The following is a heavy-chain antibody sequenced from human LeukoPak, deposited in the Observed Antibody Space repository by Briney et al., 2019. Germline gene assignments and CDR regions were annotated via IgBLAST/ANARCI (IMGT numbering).Heavy chain of an antibody. CDR1: GRSFSGYH. J-gene: IGHJ4*02. V-gene: IGHV4-34*01. D-gene: IGHD6-13*01. Sequence: SETLSLTCAVSGRSFSGYHWSWIRQPPGKGLEWIGEINHSGSTNYNPSLKSRVTISVDTSKNQFSLKLNSVTAADTAVYYCVRYSIAAAGTEEYYFDYWGQGTLVTVSS. CDR2: INHSGST. CDR3: VRYSIAAAGTEEYYFDY.